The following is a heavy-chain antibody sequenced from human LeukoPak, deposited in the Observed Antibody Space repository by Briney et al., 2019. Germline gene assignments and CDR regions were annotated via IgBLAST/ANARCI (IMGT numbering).Heavy chain of an antibody. Sequence: RGYVTLSCAACGFTYSDKSMKWPRQAKGKGLEWISYVGISSGNTKYADSVKGRFTISGDKAKNSLYLQMNSLRVEDTAVYYWARDTKYAFDNWGEGTLVTVSS. CDR1: GFTYSDKS. CDR3: ARDTKYAFDN. CDR2: VGISSGNT. D-gene: IGHD2-2*01. J-gene: IGHJ4*02. V-gene: IGHV3-11*06.